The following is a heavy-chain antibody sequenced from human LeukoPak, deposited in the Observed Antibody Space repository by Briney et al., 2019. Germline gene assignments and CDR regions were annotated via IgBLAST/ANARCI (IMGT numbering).Heavy chain of an antibody. V-gene: IGHV4-59*01. CDR2: IYYTERT. J-gene: IGHJ4*02. D-gene: IGHD3-10*01. CDR1: GGSLSSYW. CDR3: ARRWGPVLQEL. Sequence: PSETLSLTCTVSGGSLSSYWWTWIRQPPGKGLEWIGYIYYTERTSYNPSLKGRLSISLDTSRNQFSLKLNSVTAADTAVYYCARRWGPVLQELWGQGTLVTVSS.